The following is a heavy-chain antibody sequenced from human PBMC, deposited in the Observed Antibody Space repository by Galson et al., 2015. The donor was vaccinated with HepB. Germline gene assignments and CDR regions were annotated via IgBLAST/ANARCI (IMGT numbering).Heavy chain of an antibody. V-gene: IGHV3-30*04. J-gene: IGHJ4*02. D-gene: IGHD3-10*01. Sequence: LRLSCAASGFTFSRHAFHWVRQAPGKGLQWLSLISSDINTKNYADSVKGRFSVSRDNSRDTVYLQMNGLRPEDTAVYFCACDLDGSGSFYNMLAYWGQGIMVTVFS. CDR1: GFTFSRHA. CDR2: ISSDINTK. CDR3: ACDLDGSGSFYNMLAY.